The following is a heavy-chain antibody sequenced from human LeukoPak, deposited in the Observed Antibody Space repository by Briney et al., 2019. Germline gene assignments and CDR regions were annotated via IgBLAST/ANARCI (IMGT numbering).Heavy chain of an antibody. CDR2: IWYDGSKK. D-gene: IGHD3-22*01. CDR1: GFSFSSYG. V-gene: IGHV3-33*01. CDR3: ARAHSSGYFWAYYFDY. Sequence: PGGSLRLSCAASGFSFSSYGMHWVRQAPGKGLEWVAVIWYDGSKKYYADSVKGRFIISRDNSRNTLYLQMNSLRAEDTAVYYCARAHSSGYFWAYYFDYWGQGTLVTVSS. J-gene: IGHJ4*02.